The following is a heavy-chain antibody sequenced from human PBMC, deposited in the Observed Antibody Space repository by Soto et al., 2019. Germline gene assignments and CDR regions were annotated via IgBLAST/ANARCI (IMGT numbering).Heavy chain of an antibody. V-gene: IGHV3-23*01. CDR1: GFTLNNYE. J-gene: IGHJ4*02. CDR2: ISANGQGI. CDR3: AKYSSSW. D-gene: IGHD6-13*01. Sequence: GYLRLSCADSGFTLNNYEMSWVRQAPCKGLEWVSAISANGQGIYYADSVKGRFIISRDSSKNTVFLHMDSMRAEDTAVYYCAKYSSSWWGQGTMVPVSS.